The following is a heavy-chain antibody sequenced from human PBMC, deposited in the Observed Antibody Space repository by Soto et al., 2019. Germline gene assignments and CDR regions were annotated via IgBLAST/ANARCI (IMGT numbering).Heavy chain of an antibody. V-gene: IGHV1-18*01. J-gene: IGHJ4*02. CDR2: ISAYNGNT. CDR1: GYTFTSYG. CDR3: AHQTVTRDFDY. D-gene: IGHD4-17*01. Sequence: ASVKVSCTASGYTFTSYGISWVRQAPGQGLEWMGWISAYNGNTNYAQKLQGRVTMTTDTSTSTAYMELRSLRSDDTAVYYCAHQTVTRDFDYWGQGTLVTVSS.